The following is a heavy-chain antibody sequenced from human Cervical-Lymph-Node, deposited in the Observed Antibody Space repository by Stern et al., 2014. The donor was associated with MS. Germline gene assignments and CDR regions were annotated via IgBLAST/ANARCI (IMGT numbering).Heavy chain of an antibody. Sequence: EVKLEESGAELIRPGASLKLSCKGSGFKFSIYWIAWVCQMPGKGPERMGIIYLGDSETRYNPSFQAQVATLAAQSTSTAYLHSSSLNASDTAMYFCARQTTAWASDVWGQGTLVTVSS. CDR3: ARQTTAWASDV. V-gene: IGHV5-51*01. D-gene: IGHD1-14*01. CDR2: IYLGDSET. CDR1: GFKFSIYW. J-gene: IGHJ4*02.